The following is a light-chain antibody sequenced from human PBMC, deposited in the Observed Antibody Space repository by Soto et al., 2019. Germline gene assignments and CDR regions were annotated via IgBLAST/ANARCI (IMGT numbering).Light chain of an antibody. CDR1: QSISADY. Sequence: EIVLTQSPGTLSLSPGGRAALSCRASQSISADYLVWYQQKPGQAPRLLIYGGSSRATGIPDRFSGSGSGTDFTLTISRLEPDDFAVYYCQHYGDSSWTFGQGTKVEIK. J-gene: IGKJ1*01. CDR3: QHYGDSSWT. CDR2: GGS. V-gene: IGKV3-20*01.